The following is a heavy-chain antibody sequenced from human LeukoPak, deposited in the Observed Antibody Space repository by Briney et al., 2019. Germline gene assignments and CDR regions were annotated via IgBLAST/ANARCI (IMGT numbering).Heavy chain of an antibody. V-gene: IGHV3-7*03. Sequence: GGSLRLSCAASGFTFSSYAMHWVRQAPGKGLEWVINISQDGSGKNYADSVEGRFTISRDNSKNTLYLQMNSLRAEDTAVYYCAKSFGRITMIRGSNYFDYWGQGTLVTVSS. CDR1: GFTFSSYA. CDR2: ISQDGSGK. J-gene: IGHJ4*02. D-gene: IGHD3-10*01. CDR3: AKSFGRITMIRGSNYFDY.